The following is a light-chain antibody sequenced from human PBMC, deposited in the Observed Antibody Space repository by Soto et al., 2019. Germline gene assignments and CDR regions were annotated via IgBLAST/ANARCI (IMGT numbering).Light chain of an antibody. Sequence: EIVLTQSPGTLSLSPGERATLSCRASQSVSSSDLAWYHQKPGQAPRLLIYGASTRATGIPARFSGSGSGTEFTLTINSLKYEDFAVYYCQQYNNWPRTFGQGTKVDIK. CDR2: GAS. CDR3: QQYNNWPRT. V-gene: IGKV3-15*01. J-gene: IGKJ1*01. CDR1: QSVSSSD.